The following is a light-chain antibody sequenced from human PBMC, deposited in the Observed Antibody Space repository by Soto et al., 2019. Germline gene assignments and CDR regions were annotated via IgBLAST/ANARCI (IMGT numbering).Light chain of an antibody. CDR3: QSYDSSLSGSVV. J-gene: IGLJ2*01. V-gene: IGLV1-40*01. CDR2: GNS. Sequence: QTVVTQPPSVSGAPGQRVTISCTGSSSNIGAGYDVHWYQQLPGTAPKLLIYGNSNRPSGVPDRFSGSKSGTSASLAITGLQAEDDADYYCQSYDSSLSGSVVFGGGTKLTVL. CDR1: SSNIGAGYD.